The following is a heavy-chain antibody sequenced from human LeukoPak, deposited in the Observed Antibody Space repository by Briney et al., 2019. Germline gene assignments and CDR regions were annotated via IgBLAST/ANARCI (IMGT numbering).Heavy chain of an antibody. CDR1: GYTFTSYY. Sequence: ASVKVSCKASGYTFTSYYMHWVRKAPGQGLEWMGIINPSGGSTSYAQKFQGRVTMTRDMSTSTVYMELSSLRSEDTAVYYCARDSSTYYDILTGYFDYWGQGTLVTVSS. D-gene: IGHD3-9*01. CDR3: ARDSSTYYDILTGYFDY. CDR2: INPSGGST. J-gene: IGHJ4*02. V-gene: IGHV1-46*01.